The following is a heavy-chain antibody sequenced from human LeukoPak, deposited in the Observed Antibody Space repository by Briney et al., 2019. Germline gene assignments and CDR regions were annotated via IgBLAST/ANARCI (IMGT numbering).Heavy chain of an antibody. D-gene: IGHD5-18*01. Sequence: SGPVLVKPTETLTLTCTVSGFSLSNARMGVSWIRQPPGKALEWLAHNFSYDEKSYSTSLKSRLTISKDTSKTQVVLTMTIMDPVDTATYYCARTAMAPFDAFDIWGQGTMVTVSS. CDR2: NFSYDEK. J-gene: IGHJ3*02. CDR3: ARTAMAPFDAFDI. CDR1: GFSLSNARMG. V-gene: IGHV2-26*01.